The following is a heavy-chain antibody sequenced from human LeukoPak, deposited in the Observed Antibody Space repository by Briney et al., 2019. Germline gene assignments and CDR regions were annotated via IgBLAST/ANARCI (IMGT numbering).Heavy chain of an antibody. CDR3: AKDGHYYDSSGYYYFDY. J-gene: IGHJ4*02. CDR1: GFTFSSYA. D-gene: IGHD3-22*01. V-gene: IGHV3-23*01. CDR2: ISGSGGST. Sequence: PVGSLRLSCAASGFTFSSYAMSWVRQAPGKGLEWVSAISGSGGSTYYADSVKGRFTISRDNSKHTLYLQMNSLRAEDTAVYYCAKDGHYYDSSGYYYFDYWGQGTLVTVSS.